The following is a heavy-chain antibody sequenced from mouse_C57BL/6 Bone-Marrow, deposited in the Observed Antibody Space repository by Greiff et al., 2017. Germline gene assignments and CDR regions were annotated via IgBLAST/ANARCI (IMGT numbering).Heavy chain of an antibody. J-gene: IGHJ3*01. V-gene: IGHV5-6*01. CDR1: GFTFSSYG. CDR2: ISSGGSYT. Sequence: EVQLVESGGDLVKPGGSLKLSCAASGFTFSSYGMSWVRQTPDKRLEWVATISSGGSYTYYPDSVKGRFTISRDNAKNTLYLQMSSLKSEDTAMYYCARQWDGADWGQGTLVTVSA. D-gene: IGHD4-1*01. CDR3: ARQWDGAD.